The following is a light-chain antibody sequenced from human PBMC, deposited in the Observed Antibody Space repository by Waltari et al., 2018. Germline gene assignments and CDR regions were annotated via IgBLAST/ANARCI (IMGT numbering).Light chain of an antibody. CDR2: DVS. Sequence: QSALTQPASVSGSPGQSITISCTGTRSDVGTHNYVSWYQQRPGKAPDPIIFDVSNRPSGVSIRFSGSKSSNTASLTISGLQAEDEADYYCNSYTNSGTYVFGSGTKVTVL. J-gene: IGLJ1*01. CDR3: NSYTNSGTYV. V-gene: IGLV2-14*03. CDR1: RSDVGTHNY.